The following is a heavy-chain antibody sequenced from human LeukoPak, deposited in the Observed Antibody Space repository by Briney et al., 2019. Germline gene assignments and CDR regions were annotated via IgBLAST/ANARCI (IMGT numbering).Heavy chain of an antibody. D-gene: IGHD6-13*01. CDR3: AKEGHGYRS. Sequence: GGSLRLSCAASGFTFSSYGMHWVRQAPGKGLEWVAVISYDGSNKYYADSVKGRFTISRDNSKNTLYLQMNSLRAEDTAVYYCAKEGHGYRSWGQGTLVTVSS. CDR1: GFTFSSYG. J-gene: IGHJ5*02. CDR2: ISYDGSNK. V-gene: IGHV3-30*18.